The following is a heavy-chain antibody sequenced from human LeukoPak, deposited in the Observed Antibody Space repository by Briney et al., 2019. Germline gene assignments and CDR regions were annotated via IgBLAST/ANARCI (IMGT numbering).Heavy chain of an antibody. J-gene: IGHJ5*02. V-gene: IGHV4-59*13. CDR3: ARASTWIWFDP. Sequence: PSETLSLTCTVSGRPISSYYWRWTRHPPGRGLEWIEYIYYRGRTNYNPAFKSRVNISGDTSQNQFPLKLSSVTAADTAVYYCARASTWIWFDPWGQGTLVTVSS. CDR2: IYYRGRT. CDR1: GRPISSYY. D-gene: IGHD5-12*01.